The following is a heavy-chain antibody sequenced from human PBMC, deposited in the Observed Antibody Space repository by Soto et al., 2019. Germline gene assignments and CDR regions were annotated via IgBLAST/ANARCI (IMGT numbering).Heavy chain of an antibody. Sequence: SETLSLTCTVSGGSISSYYWSLLRQPPGKGLEWIGYIYYSGSTNYNPSLKSRVTISVDTSKNQFSLKLSSVTAADTAVYYCARDSGPRIAAAGLFDYWGQGTLVTVSS. CDR1: GGSISSYY. D-gene: IGHD6-13*01. J-gene: IGHJ4*02. CDR3: ARDSGPRIAAAGLFDY. V-gene: IGHV4-59*01. CDR2: IYYSGST.